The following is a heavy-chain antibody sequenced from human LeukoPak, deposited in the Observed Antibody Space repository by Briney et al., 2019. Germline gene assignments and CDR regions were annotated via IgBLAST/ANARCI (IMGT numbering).Heavy chain of an antibody. D-gene: IGHD3-9*01. CDR3: AKDLRRYFDWISHFDY. CDR1: GFTFSSYA. Sequence: GGSLRLSCAGSGFTFSSYAMSWVRQAPGKGLEWVSAISGSGGSTYYADSVKGRFTISRDNSKNTLYLQMNSLRAEDTAVYYCAKDLRRYFDWISHFDYWGQGTLVTVSS. J-gene: IGHJ4*02. CDR2: ISGSGGST. V-gene: IGHV3-23*01.